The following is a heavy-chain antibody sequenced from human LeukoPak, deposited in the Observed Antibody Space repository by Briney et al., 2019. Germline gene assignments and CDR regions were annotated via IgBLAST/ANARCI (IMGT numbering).Heavy chain of an antibody. V-gene: IGHV1-2*02. Sequence: ASVKVSCKASGDSSTVYYIRRVRQAPGQGLEWMGWIYPNSGDTNYAQRFQGRVAMTRDTSIATVYMELSRLRSDETAVYYCASNWWGPNRTGAANRFDPWGQGTLVTVSS. CDR1: GDSSTVYY. CDR3: ASNWWGPNRTGAANRFDP. J-gene: IGHJ5*02. CDR2: IYPNSGDT. D-gene: IGHD2-15*01.